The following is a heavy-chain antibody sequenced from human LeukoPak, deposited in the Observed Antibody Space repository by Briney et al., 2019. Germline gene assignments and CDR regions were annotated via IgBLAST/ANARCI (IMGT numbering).Heavy chain of an antibody. CDR1: GYSISSGYY. J-gene: IGHJ4*02. CDR3: ARDRRFLEWLPYYFDY. CDR2: IYHSGST. Sequence: SETLSLTCTVSGYSISSGYYWGWTRQPPGKGLEWVGSIYHSGSTYYNPSLKSRVTISVDTSKNQFSLKLSSVTAADTAVYYCARDRRFLEWLPYYFDYWGQGTLATVSS. V-gene: IGHV4-38-2*02. D-gene: IGHD3-3*01.